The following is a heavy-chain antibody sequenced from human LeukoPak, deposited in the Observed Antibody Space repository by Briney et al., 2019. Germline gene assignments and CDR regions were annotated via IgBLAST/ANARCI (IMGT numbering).Heavy chain of an antibody. V-gene: IGHV1-69*13. D-gene: IGHD6-6*01. CDR3: ARGYDSSSGEFDY. J-gene: IGHJ4*02. CDR1: GGTFSSYA. Sequence: GASVKVSCKASGGTFSSYAISWVRQAPGQGLEWMGGIIPIFGTANYAQEFQGRVTITADESTSTAYMELSSLRSEDTAVYYCARGYDSSSGEFDYWGQGTLVTVSS. CDR2: IIPIFGTA.